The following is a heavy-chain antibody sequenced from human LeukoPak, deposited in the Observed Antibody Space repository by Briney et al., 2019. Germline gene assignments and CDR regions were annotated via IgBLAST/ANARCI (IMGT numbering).Heavy chain of an antibody. Sequence: PPGGSLRLSCAASGFTFSTYAMHWVRQAPGKGLDWVAVISYDGSNKYYAESVKGRFSISRDNSKNTLYLQMSSLRDEDTAVYYCAGVSESGWYYFDYWGQGALVPVSS. J-gene: IGHJ4*02. D-gene: IGHD6-19*01. CDR3: AGVSESGWYYFDY. CDR1: GFTFSTYA. V-gene: IGHV3-30*03. CDR2: ISYDGSNK.